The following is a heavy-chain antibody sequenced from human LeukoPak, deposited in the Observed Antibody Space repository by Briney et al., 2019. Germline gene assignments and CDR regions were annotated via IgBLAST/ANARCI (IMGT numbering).Heavy chain of an antibody. CDR1: GGSFSGYY. CDR3: ARHPLYYYGSGSYSPHFDY. V-gene: IGHV4-34*01. J-gene: IGHJ4*02. CDR2: INHSGST. Sequence: SETLSLTCAVYGGSFSGYYWSWIRQPPGKGLEWIGEINHSGSTNYNPSLKSRVTISVDTSKNQFSLKLSSVTAADTAVCYCARHPLYYYGSGSYSPHFDYWGQGTLVTVSS. D-gene: IGHD3-10*01.